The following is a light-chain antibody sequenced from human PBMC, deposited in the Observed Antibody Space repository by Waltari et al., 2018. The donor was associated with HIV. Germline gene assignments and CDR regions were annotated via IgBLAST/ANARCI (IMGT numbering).Light chain of an antibody. CDR2: EVD. CDR1: SSDIGYFDY. Sequence: QSALTQPRSVSGSPGQSVTLSCTGTSSDIGYFDYVSWYQQYPGKAPKVIIYEVDQRPSGVPDRFTGSKSGITASLTISGLQGEDEADYYCCSYAGAYTYVFGTGTKVNVL. J-gene: IGLJ1*01. V-gene: IGLV2-11*01. CDR3: CSYAGAYTYV.